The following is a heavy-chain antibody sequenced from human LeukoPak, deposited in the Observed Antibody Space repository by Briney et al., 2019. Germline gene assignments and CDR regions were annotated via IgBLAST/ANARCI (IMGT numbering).Heavy chain of an antibody. CDR2: ISYDGSNK. Sequence: GGSPRLSCAASGFTFSSYAMHWVRQAPGKGLEWVAVISYDGSNKYYADSVKGRFTISRDNSKNTLYLQMNSLRAEDTAVYYCARDRESTIFGVVIGIGLNDYWGQGTLVTVSS. D-gene: IGHD3-3*01. CDR3: ARDRESTIFGVVIGIGLNDY. V-gene: IGHV3-30*04. J-gene: IGHJ4*02. CDR1: GFTFSSYA.